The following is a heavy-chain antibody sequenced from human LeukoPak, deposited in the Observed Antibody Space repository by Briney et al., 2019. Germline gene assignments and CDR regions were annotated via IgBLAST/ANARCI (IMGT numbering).Heavy chain of an antibody. Sequence: GGSLRLSCAASGFTFSSYAMHWVRQAPGKGLEWVAVISYDGSNKYYADSVKGRFTISRDNSKTTLYLQMNSLRAEDTAVYYCASQLLTVAFDIWGQGTMVTVSS. V-gene: IGHV3-30*04. D-gene: IGHD5-24*01. CDR3: ASQLLTVAFDI. CDR2: ISYDGSNK. CDR1: GFTFSSYA. J-gene: IGHJ3*02.